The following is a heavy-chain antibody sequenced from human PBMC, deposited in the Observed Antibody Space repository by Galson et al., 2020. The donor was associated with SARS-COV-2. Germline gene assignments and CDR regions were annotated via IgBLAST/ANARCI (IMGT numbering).Heavy chain of an antibody. CDR3: AKDLAVVTSPGLGY. V-gene: IGHV3-30*18. J-gene: IGHJ4*02. D-gene: IGHD2-15*01. CDR1: GFTFSSYG. CDR2: ISYDGSNK. Sequence: LSLTCAASGFTFSSYGMHWVRQAPGKGLEWVAVISYDGSNKYYADSVKGRFTISRDNSKNTLYLQMNSLRAEDTAVYYCAKDLAVVTSPGLGYWGQGTLVTVSS.